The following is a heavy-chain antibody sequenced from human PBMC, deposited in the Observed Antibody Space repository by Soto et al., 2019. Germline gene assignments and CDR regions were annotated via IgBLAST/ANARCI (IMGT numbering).Heavy chain of an antibody. CDR1: GYTFTSYG. CDR3: ATYCGGDCFYAEYFQH. J-gene: IGHJ1*01. D-gene: IGHD2-21*01. Sequence: ASVTVSCQASGYTFTSYGISWVRQAPGQGLEWMGWISAYNGNTNYAQKLQGRVTMTTDTSTSTAYMELRSLRSDDTAVYYCATYCGGDCFYAEYFQHWGQGTLVTVSS. V-gene: IGHV1-18*01. CDR2: ISAYNGNT.